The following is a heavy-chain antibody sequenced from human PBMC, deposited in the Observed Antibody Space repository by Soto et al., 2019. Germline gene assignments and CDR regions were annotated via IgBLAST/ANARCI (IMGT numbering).Heavy chain of an antibody. V-gene: IGHV4-39*01. CDR1: GGSISSSSYY. Sequence: SETLSLTCTVSGGSISSSSYYWGWIRQPPGKGLEWIGSIYYSGSTYYNPSLKSRVTISVDTSKNQFSLKLSSVTAADTAVYYRAEADIGAAAGIFAYWGQGTLVTVSS. D-gene: IGHD6-13*01. J-gene: IGHJ4*02. CDR2: IYYSGST. CDR3: AEADIGAAAGIFAY.